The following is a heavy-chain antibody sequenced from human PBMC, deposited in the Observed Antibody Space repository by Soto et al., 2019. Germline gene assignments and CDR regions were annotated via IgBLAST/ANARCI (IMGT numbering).Heavy chain of an antibody. V-gene: IGHV4-30-4*01. CDR3: ARDRSGYGWFGP. J-gene: IGHJ5*02. D-gene: IGHD5-12*01. Sequence: QVQLQESGPGLEKPSQTLSLTCSVSGGSISSGDYYWSWIRQPPGKGLEWIAYIHYSGSAYFNPSLKCRVTISVDTSNNQFSLKLSSVTAADTAVYLCARDRSGYGWFGPWGQGTLVTVSS. CDR1: GGSISSGDYY. CDR2: IHYSGSA.